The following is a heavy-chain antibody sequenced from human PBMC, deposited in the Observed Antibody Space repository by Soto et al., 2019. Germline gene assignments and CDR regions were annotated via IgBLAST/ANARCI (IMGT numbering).Heavy chain of an antibody. J-gene: IGHJ6*02. D-gene: IGHD5-18*01. Sequence: QLQLQESGSGLVKPSQTLSLTCAVSGGSISGDDYSWSWIRQPPGKGLVWIGYIYHTGSTFYNPSLKSRVTISVDRSKNQFSLKLSSVTAADTAVYYCARGLGYSYGWSYYYYGMDVWGQGTTVTVSS. CDR2: IYHTGST. V-gene: IGHV4-30-2*01. CDR3: ARGLGYSYGWSYYYYGMDV. CDR1: GGSISGDDYS.